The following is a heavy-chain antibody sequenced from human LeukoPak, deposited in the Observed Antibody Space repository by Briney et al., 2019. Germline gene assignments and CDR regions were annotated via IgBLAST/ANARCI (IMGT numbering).Heavy chain of an antibody. CDR2: IKQEGGEE. V-gene: IGHV3-7*01. CDR3: ARDFPGRRSKFHYYDSSGFTFDY. D-gene: IGHD3-22*01. CDR1: GFTFCSHW. Sequence: GGSLRLSSAASGFTFCSHWTSWGCQAPGKGRGSGANIKQEGGEEYYLDDVKGQFTIPRDNAKNSLYLQMNSLRAEDTAVYYCARDFPGRRSKFHYYDSSGFTFDYWGQGTLVTVSS. J-gene: IGHJ4*02.